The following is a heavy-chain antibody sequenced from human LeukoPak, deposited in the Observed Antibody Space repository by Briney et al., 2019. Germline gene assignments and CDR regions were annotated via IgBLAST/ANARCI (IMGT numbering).Heavy chain of an antibody. Sequence: PGGSLRLSCAASGFTFSSYSMNWVRQAPGKGLEWVSYISSSSSTIYYADSVKGRFTISRDNAKNSLYLQMNSLRAEDTAVYYCASNSSPGYYYYYYMDVWGKGTTVTVSS. CDR2: ISSSSSTI. CDR3: ASNSSPGYYYYYYMDV. D-gene: IGHD6-6*01. CDR1: GFTFSSYS. V-gene: IGHV3-48*01. J-gene: IGHJ6*03.